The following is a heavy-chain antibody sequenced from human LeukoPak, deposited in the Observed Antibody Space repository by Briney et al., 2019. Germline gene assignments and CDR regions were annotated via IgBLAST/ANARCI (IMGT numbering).Heavy chain of an antibody. D-gene: IGHD3-10*01. V-gene: IGHV4-59*01. CDR1: GGSISSYY. Sequence: SETLSLTCTVSGGSISSYYWSWIRQPPGKGLEWIGYIYYSGSTNYNPSLKSRVTISVDTSKNQFSLKLSSVTAADTAVYYCAKAYSQTAGGSGSYISDVVGLKIFPLYWGQGTLVTVSS. CDR2: IYYSGST. J-gene: IGHJ4*02. CDR3: AKAYSQTAGGSGSYISDVVGLKIFPLY.